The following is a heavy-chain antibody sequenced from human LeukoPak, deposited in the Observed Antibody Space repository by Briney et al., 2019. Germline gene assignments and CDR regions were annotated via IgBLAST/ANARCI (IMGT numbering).Heavy chain of an antibody. CDR1: GFTFSSYS. J-gene: IGHJ6*02. D-gene: IGHD4-17*01. Sequence: GGSLRLSCAASGFTFSSYSMNWVRQAPGKGLEWVSSISSSSSYIYYADSVKGRFTISRDNAKNSLYLQMNSLGAEDTAVYYCARVGGELYGMDVWGQGTTVTVSS. V-gene: IGHV3-21*01. CDR2: ISSSSSYI. CDR3: ARVGGELYGMDV.